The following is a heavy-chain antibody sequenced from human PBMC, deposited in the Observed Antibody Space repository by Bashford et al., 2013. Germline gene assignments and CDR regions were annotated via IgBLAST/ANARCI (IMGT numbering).Heavy chain of an antibody. J-gene: IGHJ4*02. Sequence: SETLSLTCAVYGGSFSGYYWSWIRQPPGKGLEWIGEINHSGSTNYNPSLKSRVTISLDTPKSQFSLRLSSVTAADTGTYYCVRYPGTDFWNGYYSGPIDSWGQGTLVTVSS. CDR2: INHSGST. CDR3: VRYPGTDFWNGYYSGPIDS. CDR1: GGSFSGYY. D-gene: IGHD3-3*01. V-gene: IGHV4-34*01.